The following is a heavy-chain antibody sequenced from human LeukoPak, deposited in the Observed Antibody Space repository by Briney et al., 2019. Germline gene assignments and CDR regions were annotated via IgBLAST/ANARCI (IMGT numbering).Heavy chain of an antibody. CDR2: IYHSGST. CDR3: ARDCFRWGMDV. V-gene: IGHV4-30-2*01. J-gene: IGHJ6*02. D-gene: IGHD2-15*01. Sequence: PSETLSLTCAVSGGSISSGGYSWSWIRQPPGKGLEWIGYIYHSGSTYYNPSLKSRATISVDRSKNQFSLKLSSVTAADTAVYYCARDCFRWGMDVWGQGTTVTVSS. CDR1: GGSISSGGYS.